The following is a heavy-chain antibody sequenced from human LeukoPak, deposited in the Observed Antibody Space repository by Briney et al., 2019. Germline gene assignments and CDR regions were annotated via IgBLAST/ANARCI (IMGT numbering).Heavy chain of an antibody. V-gene: IGHV4-59*11. D-gene: IGHD4-17*01. CDR2: ISYIGST. Sequence: SETLSLTCAVSADSFSSHYWTWIRQPPGKGLEWIGYISYIGSTNYNPSLKSRVTISIDTSRNQFSLKLSSVTAADTAVYYCARDLVTVTKGFDIWGQGTMVSVSS. CDR3: ARDLVTVTKGFDI. CDR1: ADSFSSHY. J-gene: IGHJ3*02.